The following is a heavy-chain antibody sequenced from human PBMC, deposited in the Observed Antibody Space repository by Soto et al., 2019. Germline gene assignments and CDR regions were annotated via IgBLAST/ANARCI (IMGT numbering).Heavy chain of an antibody. CDR2: VYYSGTT. CDR3: ARQSAAWSAFDI. Sequence: LETLPLTCTVSGGSVTSGTYCWSWIRQPPGKGLEWIGYVYYSGTTNYNPSLKSRVTILRDTSNNQFSLKLTSVTAADTAVYYCARQSAAWSAFDIWGQGTIVTVSS. J-gene: IGHJ3*02. V-gene: IGHV4-61*01. CDR1: GGSVTSGTYC. D-gene: IGHD6-13*01.